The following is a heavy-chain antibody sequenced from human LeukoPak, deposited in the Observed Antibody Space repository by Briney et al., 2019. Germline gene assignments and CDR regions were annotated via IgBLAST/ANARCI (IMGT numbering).Heavy chain of an antibody. J-gene: IGHJ4*02. Sequence: GGSLRLPCAASGFTFSSYWMHWVRQAPGKGLVWVSRIISDGSNTTYADSVKGRFTISRDNAKNTLYLQMSSLRAEDTAVYYCVRNSYDSSGYYDYWGQGTLVTVSS. CDR1: GFTFSSYW. D-gene: IGHD3-22*01. CDR2: IISDGSNT. CDR3: VRNSYDSSGYYDY. V-gene: IGHV3-74*01.